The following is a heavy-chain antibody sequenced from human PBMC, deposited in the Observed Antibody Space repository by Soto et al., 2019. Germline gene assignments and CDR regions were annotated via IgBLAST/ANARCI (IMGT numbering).Heavy chain of an antibody. D-gene: IGHD6-13*01. Sequence: ASVKVSCKASGYTFTSYGIIWVRQAPGQGLEWMGWISAYNGNTNYAQKLQGRVTMTTDTSTSTAYMELRSLRSDDTAVYYCASSLVRPPDAFDIWGQGTMVTVSS. CDR1: GYTFTSYG. J-gene: IGHJ3*02. CDR2: ISAYNGNT. V-gene: IGHV1-18*01. CDR3: ASSLVRPPDAFDI.